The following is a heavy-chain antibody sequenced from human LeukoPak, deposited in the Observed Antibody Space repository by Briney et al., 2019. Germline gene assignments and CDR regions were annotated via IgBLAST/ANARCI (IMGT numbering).Heavy chain of an antibody. J-gene: IGHJ3*02. CDR3: ARCPGSWSGYDAFDI. Sequence: SETLSLTCAVYGGSSSGYYWSWIRQPPGKGLEWIGEINHSGSTNYNPSLKSRVTISVDTSKNQFSLKLSSVTAADTAVYYCARCPGSWSGYDAFDIWGQGTMVTVSS. CDR1: GGSSSGYY. D-gene: IGHD6-13*01. CDR2: INHSGST. V-gene: IGHV4-34*01.